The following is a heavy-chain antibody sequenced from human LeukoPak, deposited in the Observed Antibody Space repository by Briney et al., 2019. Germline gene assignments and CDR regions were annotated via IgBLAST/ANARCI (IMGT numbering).Heavy chain of an antibody. CDR2: INPKSGDA. Sequence: ASVKVSCKASGGTFSSYVISWVRQASGQGPEWMGWINPKSGDAKYGQAFQGRVTMTRDTSISTAYMELNRLRFDDTAMYYCARGEYSNGYPYRLDSWGQGTLVPVSS. D-gene: IGHD3-16*01. V-gene: IGHV1-2*02. CDR1: GGTFSSYV. CDR3: ARGEYSNGYPYRLDS. J-gene: IGHJ4*02.